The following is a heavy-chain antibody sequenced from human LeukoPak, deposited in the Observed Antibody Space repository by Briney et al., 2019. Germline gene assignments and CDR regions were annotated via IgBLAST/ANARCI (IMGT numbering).Heavy chain of an antibody. D-gene: IGHD1-7*01. Sequence: GGSLRLSCAASGFTFDDYGMSWVRQAPGKGLVWVSGINWNGGSTGYADSVKGRFTISRDNAKNSLYLQMNSLRAEDTALYYCARDLLRNWNYEPAVGVLDYWGQGTLVTVSS. V-gene: IGHV3-20*04. CDR3: ARDLLRNWNYEPAVGVLDY. CDR2: INWNGGST. CDR1: GFTFDDYG. J-gene: IGHJ4*02.